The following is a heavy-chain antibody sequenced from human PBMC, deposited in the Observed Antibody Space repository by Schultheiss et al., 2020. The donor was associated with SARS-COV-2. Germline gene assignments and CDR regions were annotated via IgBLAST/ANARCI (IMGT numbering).Heavy chain of an antibody. J-gene: IGHJ4*02. Sequence: SETLSLSCTVSGGSISSYYWSWIRQPPGKGLEWIGSIYYSGSTYYNPSLKSRVTISVDTSKNQFSLKLSSVTAADTAVYYCAREPSGWTRSGFDYWGQGALVTVSS. CDR1: GGSISSYY. V-gene: IGHV4-59*01. CDR3: AREPSGWTRSGFDY. CDR2: IYYSGST. D-gene: IGHD6-19*01.